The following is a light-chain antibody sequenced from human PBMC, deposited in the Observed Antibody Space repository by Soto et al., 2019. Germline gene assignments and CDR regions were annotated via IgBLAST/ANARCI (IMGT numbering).Light chain of an antibody. V-gene: IGKV4-1*01. CDR2: WAS. CDR3: QQYYSIPYT. Sequence: DIVMTQSPDSLAVSLGERATINCKSSRSVLYDSNNKNYFAWYQQKPGQPPKLLIYWASTRESGVPDRFSGSGSGTDFTLTISSLQAEDVAVYYCQQYYSIPYTFGQGTKLEI. J-gene: IGKJ2*01. CDR1: RSVLYDSNNKNY.